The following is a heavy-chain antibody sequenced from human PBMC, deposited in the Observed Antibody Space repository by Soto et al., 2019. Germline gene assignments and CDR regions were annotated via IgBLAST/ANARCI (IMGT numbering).Heavy chain of an antibody. J-gene: IGHJ6*02. V-gene: IGHV5-51*01. Sequence: GESLKISCKGSGYKFTSHWIGWVRQMPGKGLEWMGIIYPGDSDTRYSPSFQGQVTISTDKSISTAYLQWSSLKASDTAMYYCARRCLAATCYYGMDFWGQGTTVIVSS. D-gene: IGHD3-16*01. CDR1: GYKFTSHW. CDR2: IYPGDSDT. CDR3: ARRCLAATCYYGMDF.